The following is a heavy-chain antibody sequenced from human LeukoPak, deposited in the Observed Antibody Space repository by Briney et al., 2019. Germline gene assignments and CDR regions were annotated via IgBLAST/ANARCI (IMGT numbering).Heavy chain of an antibody. CDR1: GFPYNNAL. V-gene: IGHV3-15*01. CDR3: TTAAFVSVLDY. J-gene: IGHJ4*02. CDR2: IKIKTDGGTT. D-gene: IGHD2-15*01. Sequence: PGGAPRPSWAAPGFPYNNALLGWVPAAPGEGPGGGGRIKIKTDGGTTDYAAPVKGRFTISREDSKTTVYLQMNSLKTEDTAVYYCTTAAFVSVLDYWGQGTLVTVSS.